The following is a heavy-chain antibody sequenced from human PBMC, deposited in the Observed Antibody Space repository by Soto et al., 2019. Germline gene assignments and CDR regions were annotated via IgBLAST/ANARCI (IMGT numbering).Heavy chain of an antibody. Sequence: GGSLRLSCAASGFTFSSYAMSWVRQAPGKGLEWVSAISGSGGGTYYADSVKGRFTISRDNSKNSLYLQMNSLRAEDTALYYCAKGGGYSYGYGYYYGMDVWGQGTTVTVSS. D-gene: IGHD5-18*01. CDR1: GFTFSSYA. J-gene: IGHJ6*02. CDR2: ISGSGGGT. V-gene: IGHV3-23*01. CDR3: AKGGGYSYGYGYYYGMDV.